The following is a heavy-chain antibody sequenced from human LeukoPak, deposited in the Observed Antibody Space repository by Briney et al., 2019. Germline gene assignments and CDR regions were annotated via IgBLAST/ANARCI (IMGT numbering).Heavy chain of an antibody. Sequence: PSETLSLTCTVSGGSINNYYWTWIRQPPGKGLEWVAHVYYSGTTNYNPSLKSRVTMSVDTSKNKFSLKLSSVTAADTAVYYCARARASDYFDAWGQGTQVTVSS. CDR2: VYYSGTT. D-gene: IGHD6-19*01. CDR3: ARARASDYFDA. J-gene: IGHJ4*02. CDR1: GGSINNYY. V-gene: IGHV4-59*01.